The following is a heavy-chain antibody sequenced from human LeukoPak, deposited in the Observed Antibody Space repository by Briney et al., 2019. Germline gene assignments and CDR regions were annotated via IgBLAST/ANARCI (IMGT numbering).Heavy chain of an antibody. J-gene: IGHJ4*02. V-gene: IGHV3-48*01. Sequence: GGSLRLSCEASGFTFSSYSMNWVRQAPGKGLEWISYIRYSSSAMYYADSVKGRFTISRDKSKNTLYLQMNSLRAEDTAVYYCATLTGETDYWGQGTLVTVSS. CDR1: GFTFSSYS. CDR3: ATLTGETDY. CDR2: IRYSSSAM. D-gene: IGHD7-27*01.